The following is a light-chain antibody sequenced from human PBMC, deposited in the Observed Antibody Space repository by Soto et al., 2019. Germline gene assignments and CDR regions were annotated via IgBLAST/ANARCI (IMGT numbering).Light chain of an antibody. J-gene: IGLJ3*02. CDR2: SNN. CDR1: TSNIGTNI. CDR3: AAWDDSLFVGV. Sequence: QSVLTQPPSASGTPGQRVTISCSGSTSNIGTNIVNWYQQLPGAAPRLLIQSNNHRPSGVPDRFSGSKSGTSAFLAISGLQSQDEADYYCAAWDDSLFVGVFGGGTQLTVL. V-gene: IGLV1-44*01.